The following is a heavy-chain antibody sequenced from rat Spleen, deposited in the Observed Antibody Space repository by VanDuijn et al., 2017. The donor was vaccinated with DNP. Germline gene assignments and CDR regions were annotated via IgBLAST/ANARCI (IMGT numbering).Heavy chain of an antibody. D-gene: IGHD1-12*03. V-gene: IGHV5S11*01. J-gene: IGHJ3*01. CDR2: ISTGGGNT. CDR1: GFTFSHYY. Sequence: EVQLVESGGGLVQPGKSLKLSCAASGFTFSHYYMAWVRQAPTKGLEWVASISTGGGNTYYRDSVEGRFTISRDNAKSTLYLQMDSLRSEETATYYCARHGYGYDGYPFAYWGQGTLVTVSS. CDR3: ARHGYGYDGYPFAY.